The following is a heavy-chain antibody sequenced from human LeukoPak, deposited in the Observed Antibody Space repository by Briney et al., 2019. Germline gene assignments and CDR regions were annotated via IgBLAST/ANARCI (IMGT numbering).Heavy chain of an antibody. D-gene: IGHD5-18*01. V-gene: IGHV3-11*05. Sequence: GGSLRLSCAASGFTFSDYYLSWIRQAPGKGLEWVSYISSSSSYTNYADSVKGRFTISRDNAKNSLYLQLNTLRAEDTAVYYCARDGRGDTARSHFDYWGQGTLVTVSS. J-gene: IGHJ4*02. CDR2: ISSSSSYT. CDR3: ARDGRGDTARSHFDY. CDR1: GFTFSDYY.